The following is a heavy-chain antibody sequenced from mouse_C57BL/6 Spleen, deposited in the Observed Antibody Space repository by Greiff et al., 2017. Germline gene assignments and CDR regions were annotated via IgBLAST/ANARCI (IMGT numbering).Heavy chain of an antibody. D-gene: IGHD1-1*01. Sequence: QVQLKQPGAELVKPGASVKLSCKASGYTFTSYWMHWVKQRPGQGLEWIGMIHPNSGSTNYNEKFKSKATLTVDKSSSTAYMQLSSLTSEDSAVYYCASPSYYYGSEGFAYWGQGTLVTVSA. V-gene: IGHV1-64*01. J-gene: IGHJ3*01. CDR3: ASPSYYYGSEGFAY. CDR1: GYTFTSYW. CDR2: IHPNSGST.